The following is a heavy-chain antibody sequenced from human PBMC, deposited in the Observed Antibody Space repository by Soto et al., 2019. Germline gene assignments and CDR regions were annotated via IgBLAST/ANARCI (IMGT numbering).Heavy chain of an antibody. CDR2: ISGSGGTT. D-gene: IGHD6-19*01. Sequence: EVQLLESGGGLVQPGGSLRLSCAASGFTFSSYAMSWVRQAPGKGLEWVSAISGSGGTTYYADSVKGRFTFSRDNSKNPLYLQMNSLRAADTAVYYCAKTANGWFSAFDIWGQGTMVTVSS. CDR1: GFTFSSYA. CDR3: AKTANGWFSAFDI. V-gene: IGHV3-23*01. J-gene: IGHJ3*02.